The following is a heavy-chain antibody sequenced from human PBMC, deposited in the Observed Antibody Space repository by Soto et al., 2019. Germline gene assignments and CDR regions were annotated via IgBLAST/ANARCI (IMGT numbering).Heavy chain of an antibody. J-gene: IGHJ4*02. CDR1: GFTFSSYA. D-gene: IGHD6-19*01. V-gene: IGHV3-30-3*01. Sequence: GRSLRLSCAASGFTFSSYAMHWVRQAPGKGLEWVAVISYDGTNKYYADSVKGRFTISRDNSKNTLYLQMSSLRVEDTAVYYCVNSYAARGWYEGSDYGGRGTVVTVSS. CDR3: VNSYAARGWYEGSDY. CDR2: ISYDGTNK.